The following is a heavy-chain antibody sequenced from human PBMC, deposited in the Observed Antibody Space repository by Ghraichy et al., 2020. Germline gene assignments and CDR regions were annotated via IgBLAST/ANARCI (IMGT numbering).Heavy chain of an antibody. J-gene: IGHJ4*02. D-gene: IGHD6-13*01. Sequence: GGSLRLSCAASGFTFSSYSMNWVRQAPGKGLEWVSYISSSSRTTYYADSVKGRFTISRDNARNSLYLQMNSLRDEDTAVYYCARDISDSSSSENNWGQGTLVTVSS. V-gene: IGHV3-48*02. CDR3: ARDISDSSSSENN. CDR2: ISSSSRTT. CDR1: GFTFSSYS.